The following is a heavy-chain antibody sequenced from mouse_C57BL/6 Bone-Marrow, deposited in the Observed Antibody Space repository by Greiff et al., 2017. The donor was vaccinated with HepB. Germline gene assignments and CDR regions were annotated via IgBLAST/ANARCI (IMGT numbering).Heavy chain of an antibody. CDR3: AREGLPHYYAMDY. CDR1: EYEFPSHD. CDR2: INSDGGST. Sequence: DVKLVESGGGLVQPGESLKLSCESNEYEFPSHDMSWVRKTPEKRLELVAAINSDGGSTYYPDTMERRFIISRDNTEKTLYLQMSSLRSEDTALYYCAREGLPHYYAMDYWGQGTSVTVSS. J-gene: IGHJ4*01. V-gene: IGHV5-2*01. D-gene: IGHD3-1*01.